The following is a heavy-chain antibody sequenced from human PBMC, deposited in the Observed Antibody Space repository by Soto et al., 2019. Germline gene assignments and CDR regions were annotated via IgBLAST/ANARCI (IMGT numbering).Heavy chain of an antibody. Sequence: QVQLVESGGGVVQPGRSLRLSCAASGFTFSSYGMHWVRQAPGKGLEWVAVIWYDGSNKYYADSVKGRFTISRDNSRNTLHLQMNSLTAEGTAVYYCAREGLSRDGYNYAFDYWGQGTLGTVSA. CDR2: IWYDGSNK. D-gene: IGHD5-12*01. CDR3: AREGLSRDGYNYAFDY. CDR1: GFTFSSYG. V-gene: IGHV3-33*01. J-gene: IGHJ4*02.